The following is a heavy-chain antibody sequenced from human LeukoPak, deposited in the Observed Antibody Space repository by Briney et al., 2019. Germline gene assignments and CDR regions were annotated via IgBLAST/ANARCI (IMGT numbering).Heavy chain of an antibody. J-gene: IGHJ3*01. CDR2: IDNDGSDI. CDR3: ARGGFSHALAV. Sequence: GGSLRLSCAAFGFTIRSDWIHWFRQAPGKGRVWVGRIDNDGSDIIYADSVKGRFTVSRDNAKNTLYLQMNRERAEDTPVYLCARGGFSHALAVWGQGTVVTVSS. CDR1: GFTIRSDW. D-gene: IGHD5-12*01. V-gene: IGHV3-74*01.